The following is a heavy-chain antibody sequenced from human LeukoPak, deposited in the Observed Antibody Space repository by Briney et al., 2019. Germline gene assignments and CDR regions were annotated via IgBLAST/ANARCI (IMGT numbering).Heavy chain of an antibody. CDR3: ARVLIRVGYSSSWYRPV. Sequence: SSEALSLTCTVSGGSISSSSYYWGWIRQPPGKGLEWIGSIYYSGSTYYNPSLKSRVTISVDTSKNQFSLKLSSVTAADTAAYYCARVLIRVGYSSSWYRPVWGKGTTVTVSS. D-gene: IGHD6-13*01. CDR2: IYYSGST. J-gene: IGHJ6*04. V-gene: IGHV4-39*01. CDR1: GGSISSSSYY.